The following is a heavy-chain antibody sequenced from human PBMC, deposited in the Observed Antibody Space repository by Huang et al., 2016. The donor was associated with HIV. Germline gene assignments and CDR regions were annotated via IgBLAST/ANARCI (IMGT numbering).Heavy chain of an antibody. D-gene: IGHD3-10*01. CDR1: GYRFRSNW. V-gene: IGHV5-51*01. J-gene: IGHJ6*02. CDR3: ARLIGSPSFYYGLDV. CDR2: IYPVDSDT. Sequence: EVQLVQSGAEVKKPGESLKISCKGSGYRFRSNWIGWVRQMPGKGLEWRGIIYPVDSDTRYSPSFQGQVTISADKSINTAYLQWSSLKASDTAMYYCARLIGSPSFYYGLDVWGQGTTVTVSS.